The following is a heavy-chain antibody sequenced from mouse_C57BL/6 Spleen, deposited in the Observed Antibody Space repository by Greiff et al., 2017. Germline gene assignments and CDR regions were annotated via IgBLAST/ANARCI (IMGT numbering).Heavy chain of an antibody. D-gene: IGHD2-1*01. CDR2: INPNNGGT. CDR3: ARRRYYGNYVDCFGD. CDR1: GYTFTDYN. V-gene: IGHV1-18*01. J-gene: IGHJ2*01. Sequence: EVKLVESGPELVKPGASVKIPCKASGYTFTDYNMDWVKQSHGKSLEWIGDINPNNGGTIYNQKFKGKATLTVDKSSSTAYMELRSLTSEDTAVYYCARRRYYGNYVDCFGDWGKGTTLTVSS.